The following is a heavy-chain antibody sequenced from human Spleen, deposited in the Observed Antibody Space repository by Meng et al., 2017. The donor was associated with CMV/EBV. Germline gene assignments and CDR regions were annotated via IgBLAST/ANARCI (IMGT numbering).Heavy chain of an antibody. J-gene: IGHJ5*02. CDR1: GGSISSSSYY. CDR2: IYYSGST. CDR3: ARWGKPYSGSWT. D-gene: IGHD1-26*01. Sequence: QLQLQESGPGLVKPSETLSLTCTVSGGSISSSSYYWGWIRQPPGKGLEWIGSIYYSGSTYYNPSLKSRVTISVDTSKNQFSLKLSSVTAADTAVYYCARWGKPYSGSWTWGQGTLVTVSS. V-gene: IGHV4-39*07.